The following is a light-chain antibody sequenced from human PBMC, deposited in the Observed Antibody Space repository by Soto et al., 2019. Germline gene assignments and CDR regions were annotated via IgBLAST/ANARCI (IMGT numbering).Light chain of an antibody. CDR1: QSVSNY. J-gene: IGKJ4*01. Sequence: EIVLTQSPATLSLSPGERATLSCRASQSVSNYLAWYQQKPGQGPRLLIYDASNRATGIPGRFSGSGSGTDFTLTISSLEPEDSAVYYSQQRSNLVTFGGGTKVEIK. CDR3: QQRSNLVT. V-gene: IGKV3-11*01. CDR2: DAS.